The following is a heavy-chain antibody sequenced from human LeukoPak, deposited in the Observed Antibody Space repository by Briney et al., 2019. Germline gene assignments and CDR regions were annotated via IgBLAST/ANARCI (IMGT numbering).Heavy chain of an antibody. J-gene: IGHJ2*01. CDR1: GGSFSSYY. V-gene: IGHV4-59*01. CDR3: ARVSTVTFYWYFDL. D-gene: IGHD4-17*01. CDR2: IYYSGST. Sequence: SETLSLTCAVYGGSFSSYYWSWIRQPPGKGLEWIGYIYYSGSTNYNPSLKSRVTISVDTSKNQFSLKLSSVTAADTAVYYCARVSTVTFYWYFDLWGRGTLVTVSS.